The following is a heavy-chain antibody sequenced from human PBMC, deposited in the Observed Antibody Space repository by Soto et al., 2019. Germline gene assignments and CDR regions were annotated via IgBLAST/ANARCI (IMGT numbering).Heavy chain of an antibody. D-gene: IGHD2-15*01. Sequence: QVHLVQSGPEVKKPGASVKVSCRASGYTFSTYGITWVRQAPGQGLAWVGWIAAYNGNRKCGQKFKGRVPMTRDTASSTAYMELGSVRSDDTAVYYCARDYGGWVFDIWGQGTGGNVSS. V-gene: IGHV1-18*01. J-gene: IGHJ3*02. CDR2: IAAYNGNR. CDR1: GYTFSTYG. CDR3: ARDYGGWVFDI.